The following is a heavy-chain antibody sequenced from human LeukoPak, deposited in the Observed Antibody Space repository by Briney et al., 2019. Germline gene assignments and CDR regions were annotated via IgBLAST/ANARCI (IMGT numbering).Heavy chain of an antibody. J-gene: IGHJ5*02. D-gene: IGHD3-22*01. CDR2: INHSGST. V-gene: IGHV4-34*01. CDR3: ASFEHRHYYDSSGYYP. Sequence: SETLSLTCAVYGGSFSGYYWSWIRQPPGKGLEWIGEINHSGSTNYNPSLKSRVTISVDTSKNQFSLKLSSVTAADTAVYYCASFEHRHYYDSSGYYPWGQGTLVTVSS. CDR1: GGSFSGYY.